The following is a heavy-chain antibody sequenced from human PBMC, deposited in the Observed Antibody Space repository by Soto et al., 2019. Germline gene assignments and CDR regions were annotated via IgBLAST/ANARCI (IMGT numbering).Heavy chain of an antibody. CDR1: GGTFSNYA. J-gene: IGHJ6*02. V-gene: IGHV1-69*12. CDR2: IVPIFGTT. D-gene: IGHD6-19*01. Sequence: QVQLVQSGAEVKKPGSSVKVSCKASGGTFSNYAISWVRQAPGQGLEWMGGIVPIFGTTYYAQKFQGRVTIIADDSTTTAYLELSSLRSEDTAMYYCARVEAVCGIYNYHGLDVWGQGTSVSVSS. CDR3: ARVEAVCGIYNYHGLDV.